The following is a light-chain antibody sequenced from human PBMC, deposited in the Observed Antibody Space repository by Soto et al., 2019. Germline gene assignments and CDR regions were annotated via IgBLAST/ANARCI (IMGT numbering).Light chain of an antibody. CDR3: TSYAGSNIRGV. CDR1: SSDVGGYNY. V-gene: IGLV2-8*01. Sequence: QSALTQPPSASGSPGQSVTISCTGTSSDVGGYNYISWYQHHPGKAPKLMIYEVSQRPSGVPDRFSGSKSGNTASLTVSGLQAEDEADYYCTSYAGSNIRGVFGSGTKLTVL. J-gene: IGLJ1*01. CDR2: EVS.